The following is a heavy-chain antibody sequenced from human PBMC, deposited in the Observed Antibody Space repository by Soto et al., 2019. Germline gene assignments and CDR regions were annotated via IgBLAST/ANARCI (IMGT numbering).Heavy chain of an antibody. CDR2: INHSGST. Sequence: QVQLQQWGAGLLKPSETLSLTCAVYGGSFSGYYWSWIRQPPGKGLEWIGEINHSGSTNYNPSLKSRVTISVDTSKNQFSLKLSSVTAADTAVYYCARGRGIYSGYPYYFDYWGQGTLVTVSS. CDR1: GGSFSGYY. D-gene: IGHD5-12*01. V-gene: IGHV4-34*01. CDR3: ARGRGIYSGYPYYFDY. J-gene: IGHJ4*02.